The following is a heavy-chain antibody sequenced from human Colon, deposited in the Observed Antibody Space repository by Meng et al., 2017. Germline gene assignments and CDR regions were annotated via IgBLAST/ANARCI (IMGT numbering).Heavy chain of an antibody. CDR3: ARHQNGGTYPLDY. D-gene: IGHD3-16*02. CDR1: GGSISTYY. J-gene: IGHJ4*02. CDR2: NYYSGST. V-gene: IGHV4-59*08. Sequence: VHLQDSRTGRVSPRDTLPLPCAVSGGSISTYYGSWIRQPPGKGLEWIGNNYYSGSTNYNPSLASRVTISVDSSKNQFSLKLSSVTAADTAVYYCARHQNGGTYPLDYWGQGTLVTVSS.